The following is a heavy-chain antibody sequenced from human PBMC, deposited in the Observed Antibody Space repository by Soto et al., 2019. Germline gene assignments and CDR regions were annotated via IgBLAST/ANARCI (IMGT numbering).Heavy chain of an antibody. CDR3: ARGAYDRSGYPTYYFDY. J-gene: IGHJ4*02. V-gene: IGHV4-31*03. CDR2: IYYSGST. CDR1: GGSISSGGYY. D-gene: IGHD3-22*01. Sequence: SETLSLTCTVSGGSISSGGYYWSWIRQHPGKGLEWIGYIYYSGSTYYNPSLKSRVTISVDTSKNQFSLKLSSVTAADTAVYYCARGAYDRSGYPTYYFDYWGQGTLVPVYS.